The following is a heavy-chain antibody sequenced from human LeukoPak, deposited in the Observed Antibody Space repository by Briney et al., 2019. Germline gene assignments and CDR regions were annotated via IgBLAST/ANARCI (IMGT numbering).Heavy chain of an antibody. CDR1: GYTFTGYY. Sequence: GASVKDSCKASGYTFTGYYMHWVRQAPGQGLEWMGWIDPNSGVTNYAQKFQGRVAMTRDTSISTAYMELSRLRSDDTAVYYCASRSRGYSYGILDAFDIWGQGTMVTVSS. CDR2: IDPNSGVT. CDR3: ASRSRGYSYGILDAFDI. J-gene: IGHJ3*02. D-gene: IGHD5-18*01. V-gene: IGHV1-2*02.